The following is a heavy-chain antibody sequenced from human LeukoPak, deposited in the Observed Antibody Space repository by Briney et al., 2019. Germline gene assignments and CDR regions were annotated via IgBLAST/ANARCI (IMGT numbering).Heavy chain of an antibody. V-gene: IGHV4-59*08. CDR3: ARPRKYSSDAFDI. CDR1: GGSISSYY. J-gene: IGHJ3*02. D-gene: IGHD6-13*01. CDR2: IYYSGST. Sequence: SETLSPTCTVSGGSISSYYWSWIRQPPGKGLEWIGYIYYSGSTNYNPSLKGRVTISVDTSKNQFSLKLSSVTAADTAVYYCARPRKYSSDAFDIWGQGTMVTVSS.